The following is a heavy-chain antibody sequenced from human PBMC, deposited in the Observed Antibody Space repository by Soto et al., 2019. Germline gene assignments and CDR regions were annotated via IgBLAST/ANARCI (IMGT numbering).Heavy chain of an antibody. D-gene: IGHD3-9*01. V-gene: IGHV3-43*01. J-gene: IGHJ4*02. Sequence: VGSLRLSCAASGFTFNAYTMHWVRQAPGKGLEWVSLISWDGGITYYGDSVKGRFTVSRDNSDNSLYLQMTSLRSDDTAFYYCAKDSYDILTGQKRYFDSWGQGTLVTVPQ. CDR2: ISWDGGIT. CDR1: GFTFNAYT. CDR3: AKDSYDILTGQKRYFDS.